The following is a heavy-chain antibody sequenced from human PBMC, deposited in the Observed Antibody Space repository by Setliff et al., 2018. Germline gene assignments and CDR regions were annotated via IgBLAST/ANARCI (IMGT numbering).Heavy chain of an antibody. CDR2: LHPNGITT. D-gene: IGHD2-2*01. Sequence: GGSLRLSCAASGFTFSSHWMHWVRQVPGKGLVWVSRLHPNGITTRYADSVKGRFTIYRDMAENTLYLQMNSLRAEDTAVYYCARSPRPPTSLDYVDVWGDGTMVTVSS. CDR3: ARSPRPPTSLDYVDV. CDR1: GFTFSSHW. J-gene: IGHJ6*03. V-gene: IGHV3-74*01.